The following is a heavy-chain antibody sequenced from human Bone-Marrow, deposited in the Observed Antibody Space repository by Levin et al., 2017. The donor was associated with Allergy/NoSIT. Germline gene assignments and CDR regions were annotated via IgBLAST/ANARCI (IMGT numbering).Heavy chain of an antibody. CDR3: AKGLSQTANYWYGMDG. CDR1: GFTFSSYP. CDR2: ISQSDGRT. V-gene: IGHV3-23*01. D-gene: IGHD1-1*01. Sequence: GESLKISCTASGFTFSSYPMIWVRQAPGKGLEAVSSISQSDGRTYYADSVKGRFTISRDNSKNMLYLQVNSLRAEDTAEYYCAKGLSQTANYWYGMDGWGQGTTVTVSS. J-gene: IGHJ6*02.